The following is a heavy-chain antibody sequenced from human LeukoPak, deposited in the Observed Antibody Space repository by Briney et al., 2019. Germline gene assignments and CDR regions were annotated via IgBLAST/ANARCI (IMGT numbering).Heavy chain of an antibody. CDR1: GFTFTSSA. V-gene: IGHV3-73*01. J-gene: IGHJ4*02. CDR3: TTGSGYYYDY. CDR2: IRSKAISSET. D-gene: IGHD3-22*01. Sequence: GGSLRLSCTASGFTFTSSAMHWVRQASGKGLEWVGRIRSKAISSETAHAASMKGRFTISRDDSTNTAYLQMNRLTTADPAVYYCTTGSGYYYDYWGQGTLVTVSS.